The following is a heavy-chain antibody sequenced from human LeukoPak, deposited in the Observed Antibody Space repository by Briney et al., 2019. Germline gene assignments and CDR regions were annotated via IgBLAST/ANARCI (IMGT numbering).Heavy chain of an antibody. J-gene: IGHJ4*02. CDR1: GGSISSSSYY. CDR2: IYYSGST. Sequence: SETLSLTCTVSGGSISSSSYYWGWIRQPPGKGLEWIGSIYYSGSTYYNPSLKSRVTISVDTSKNQLSLKLSSVTAAYTAVYYCASARTSSRSWFTFDYWGQGILVTVSS. V-gene: IGHV4-39*01. D-gene: IGHD6-13*01. CDR3: ASARTSSRSWFTFDY.